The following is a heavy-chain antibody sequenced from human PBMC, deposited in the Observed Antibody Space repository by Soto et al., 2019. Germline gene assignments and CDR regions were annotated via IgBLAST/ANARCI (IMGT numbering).Heavy chain of an antibody. CDR2: ISSNGGST. V-gene: IGHV3-64*01. D-gene: IGHD3-9*01. CDR1: GFTFSSYA. CDR3: AIPRGEGDYDILTGYYPFDY. J-gene: IGHJ4*02. Sequence: PGGSLRLSCAASGFTFSSYAMHWVRQAPGKGLEYVSAISSNGGSTYYANSVKGRFTISRDNSKNTLYLQMGSLRAEDTAVYYCAIPRGEGDYDILTGYYPFDYWGQGTLVTVSS.